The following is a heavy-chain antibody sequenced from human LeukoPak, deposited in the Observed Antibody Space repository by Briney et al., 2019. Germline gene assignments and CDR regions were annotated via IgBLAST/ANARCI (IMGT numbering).Heavy chain of an antibody. D-gene: IGHD3-10*01. CDR2: FDPEGGET. CDR3: ATKEQFGPDAFDI. Sequence: ASVKVSCKVSGYTLTELSMHWVRQAPGKGLEWMGGFDPEGGETIYAQKFQGRVTMTEDTSTDTAYMELSSLRSEDTAVYYCATKEQFGPDAFDIWGQGTMVTVSS. J-gene: IGHJ3*02. V-gene: IGHV1-24*01. CDR1: GYTLTELS.